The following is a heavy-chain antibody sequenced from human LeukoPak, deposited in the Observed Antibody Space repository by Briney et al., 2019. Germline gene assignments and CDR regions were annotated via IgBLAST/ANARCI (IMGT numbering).Heavy chain of an antibody. Sequence: PSQTLSLTCSVSGGSLTCGRYYWTWIPQYPEKGLEWIGHSYYSVSTHFKPSLKSRAAISLDKSKNQFSLNLTSATAADAAGYYCAGATYDLLTGYYLDSWGQGTLVTVSS. J-gene: IGHJ4*02. CDR3: AGATYDLLTGYYLDS. V-gene: IGHV4-31*03. CDR1: GGSLTCGRYY. D-gene: IGHD3-9*01. CDR2: SYYSVST.